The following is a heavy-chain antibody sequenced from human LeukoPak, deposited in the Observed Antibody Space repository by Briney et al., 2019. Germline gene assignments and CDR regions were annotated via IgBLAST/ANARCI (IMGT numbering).Heavy chain of an antibody. J-gene: IGHJ3*02. D-gene: IGHD4-17*01. CDR2: ISSSSSYI. Sequence: PGGSLRLSCAASGFTFSSYSMNWVRQAPGKGLEWVSSISSSSSYIYYADSVKGRFTISRDNAKNSLYLQMNSLRAEDTAVYYCARDPNGDYIGAFDMWGPGTMVTVSS. V-gene: IGHV3-21*04. CDR1: GFTFSSYS. CDR3: ARDPNGDYIGAFDM.